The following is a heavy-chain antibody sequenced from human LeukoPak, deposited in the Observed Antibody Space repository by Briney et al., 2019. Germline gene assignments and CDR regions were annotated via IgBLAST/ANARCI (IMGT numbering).Heavy chain of an antibody. CDR3: ARDLMVRGVLLEGLPGY. D-gene: IGHD3-10*01. V-gene: IGHV1-69*06. Sequence: GGSLRLSCAASGFTFSSYAISWVRQAPGQGLEWMGGIIPIFGTANYAQKFQGRVTITADKSTSTAYMELSSLRSEDTAVYYCARDLMVRGVLLEGLPGYWGQGTQVTVSS. CDR2: IIPIFGTA. J-gene: IGHJ4*02. CDR1: GFTFSSYA.